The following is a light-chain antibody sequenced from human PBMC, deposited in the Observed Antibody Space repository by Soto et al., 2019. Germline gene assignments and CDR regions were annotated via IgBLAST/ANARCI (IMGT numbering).Light chain of an antibody. CDR2: GAS. Sequence: EIVMTQSPATLFVSPGERATLSCRASQSVSSNLAWYQQKPGQAPRLLIYGASTRATGIPARFSGSGSGTEFTLTISSLQSEDFAVYYCQQYNNWVTFGQGTKVDIK. CDR1: QSVSSN. CDR3: QQYNNWVT. V-gene: IGKV3-15*01. J-gene: IGKJ1*01.